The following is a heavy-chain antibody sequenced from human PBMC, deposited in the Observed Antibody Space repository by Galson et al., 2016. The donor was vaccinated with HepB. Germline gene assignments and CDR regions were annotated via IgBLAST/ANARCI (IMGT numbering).Heavy chain of an antibody. V-gene: IGHV3-23*01. CDR1: GFTFSRYA. J-gene: IGHJ4*02. Sequence: SLRLSCAVSGFTFSRYAMNWVRRAPGTGLEWVSGISGSGGSIFYADSVKGRFTISRDNAKNTLYLQMNSLRGEDTAVYYCARGPYGDYVIDYWGQGTLVTVSS. CDR2: ISGSGGSI. CDR3: ARGPYGDYVIDY. D-gene: IGHD4-17*01.